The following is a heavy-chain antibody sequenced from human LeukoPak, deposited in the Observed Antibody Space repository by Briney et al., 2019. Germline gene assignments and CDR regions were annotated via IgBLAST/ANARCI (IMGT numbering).Heavy chain of an antibody. V-gene: IGHV3-23*01. CDR3: AKQGYCSSASCRRYYYYYYMDV. CDR1: GFTFSSYA. J-gene: IGHJ6*03. D-gene: IGHD2-2*01. CDR2: ISGSGGST. Sequence: GSLRLSCAASGFTFSSYAMSWVRQAPGKGLEWVSAISGSGGSTYYADSVKGRFTISRDNSKNTLYLQMNSLRAEDTAVYYCAKQGYCSSASCRRYYYYYYMDVWGKGTTVTVSS.